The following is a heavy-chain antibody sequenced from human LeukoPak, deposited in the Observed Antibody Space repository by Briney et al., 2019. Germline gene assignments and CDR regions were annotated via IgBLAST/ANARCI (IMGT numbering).Heavy chain of an antibody. V-gene: IGHV3-33*01. J-gene: IGHJ4*02. CDR1: GFTFSSYG. CDR3: ARDSSRYAFDY. CDR2: IWYDGSNK. D-gene: IGHD6-13*01. Sequence: GGSLRLSCAASGFTFSSYGMHWVRQAPGEGLEWVAVIWYDGSNKYYADSVKGRFTISRDNSKNTLYLQMNSLRAEDTAVYYCARDSSRYAFDYWGQGTLVTVSS.